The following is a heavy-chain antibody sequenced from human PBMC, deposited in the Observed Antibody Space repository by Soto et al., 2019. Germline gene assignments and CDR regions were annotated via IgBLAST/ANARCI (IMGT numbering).Heavy chain of an antibody. CDR1: GYSFTSYW. Sequence: PGESLKISCKGSGYSFTSYWISWVRQMPGKGLEWMGRIDPSDSYTNYSPSFQGHVTISADKSISTAYLQWSSLKASDTAMYYCATYGALTGYYYGMDVWGQGTTVTVSS. CDR3: ATYGALTGYYYGMDV. V-gene: IGHV5-10-1*01. J-gene: IGHJ6*02. D-gene: IGHD1-26*01. CDR2: IDPSDSYT.